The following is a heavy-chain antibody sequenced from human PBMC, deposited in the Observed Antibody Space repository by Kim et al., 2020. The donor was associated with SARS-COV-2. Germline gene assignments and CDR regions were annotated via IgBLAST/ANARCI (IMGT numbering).Heavy chain of an antibody. Sequence: SETLSLTCTVSGGSISSSSYYWGWIRQPPGKGLEWIGSIYYSGSTYYNPSLKSRVTISVDTSKNQFSLKLSSVTAADTAVYYCARVPNYYDSSGYYPIFDYWGQGTLVTVSS. CDR2: IYYSGST. J-gene: IGHJ4*02. CDR1: GGSISSSSYY. V-gene: IGHV4-39*07. D-gene: IGHD3-22*01. CDR3: ARVPNYYDSSGYYPIFDY.